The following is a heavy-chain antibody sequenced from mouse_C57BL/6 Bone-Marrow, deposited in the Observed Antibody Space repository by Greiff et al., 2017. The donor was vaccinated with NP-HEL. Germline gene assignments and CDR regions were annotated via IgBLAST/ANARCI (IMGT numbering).Heavy chain of an antibody. CDR1: GFTFSSYA. J-gene: IGHJ3*01. V-gene: IGHV5-4*01. CDR2: ISDGGSYT. D-gene: IGHD1-1*01. CDR3: AREGYGSSHSFAY. Sequence: EVQRVESGGGLVKPGGSLKLSCAASGFTFSSYAMSWVRQTPEKRLEWVATISDGGSYTYYPDNVKGRFTISRDNAKNNLYLQMSHLKSEDTAMYYCAREGYGSSHSFAYWGQGTLVTVSA.